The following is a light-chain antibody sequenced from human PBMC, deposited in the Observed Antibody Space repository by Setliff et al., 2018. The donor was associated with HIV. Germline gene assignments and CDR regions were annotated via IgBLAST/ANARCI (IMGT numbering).Light chain of an antibody. Sequence: ALTQPASVSGSPGQSITISCSGTSSDIGSCNYVSWYQHHPGKAPKLMIYEVSKRPSGVPDRFSGSKSDNTASLTVSGLQAEDEADYYCSSYAGNNNYVFGTGTKVTVL. CDR3: SSYAGNNNYV. J-gene: IGLJ1*01. CDR1: SSDIGSCNY. V-gene: IGLV2-8*01. CDR2: EVS.